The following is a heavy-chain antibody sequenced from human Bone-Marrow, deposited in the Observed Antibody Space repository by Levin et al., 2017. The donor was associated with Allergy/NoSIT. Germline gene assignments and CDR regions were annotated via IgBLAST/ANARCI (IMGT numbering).Heavy chain of an antibody. V-gene: IGHV4-34*01. D-gene: IGHD3-10*01. CDR2: INHRGRT. Sequence: SETLSLTCAVYGGSFSGYYWSWIRQPPGKGLEWIGEINHRGRTNYNPSLESRATISQDTSKKQFSLRLTSVTAADTAVYYCARMGKGVIITFYYYYMDVWGKGTTVTVSS. CDR1: GGSFSGYY. J-gene: IGHJ6*03. CDR3: ARMGKGVIITFYYYYMDV.